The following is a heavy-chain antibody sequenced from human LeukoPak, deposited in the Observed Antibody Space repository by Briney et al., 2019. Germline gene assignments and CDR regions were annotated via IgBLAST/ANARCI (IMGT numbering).Heavy chain of an antibody. CDR2: INHSGST. CDR3: ARASYDSSRFDY. Sequence: SETLSLTCTVSGGSISGYYWSWIRQPPGQGLEWIGEINHSGSTNYNPSLKSRVTISVDTSKNQFSLKLSSVTAADTAVYYCARASYDSSRFDYWGQGTLVTVSS. J-gene: IGHJ4*02. V-gene: IGHV4-34*01. CDR1: GGSISGYY. D-gene: IGHD3-22*01.